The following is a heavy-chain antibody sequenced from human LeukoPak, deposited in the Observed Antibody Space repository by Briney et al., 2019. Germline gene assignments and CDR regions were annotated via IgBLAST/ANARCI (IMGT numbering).Heavy chain of an antibody. V-gene: IGHV3-53*01. D-gene: IGHD4-23*01. J-gene: IGHJ3*02. CDR3: AREELRELAPGAFDI. Sequence: GGSLRLSCGASGFTFSNYWMSWVRQAPGKGLEWVSVIYSGGSTYYADSVKGRFTISRDNSKNTLYLQMNSLRAEDTAVYYCAREELRELAPGAFDIWGQGTMVTVSS. CDR2: IYSGGST. CDR1: GFTFSNYW.